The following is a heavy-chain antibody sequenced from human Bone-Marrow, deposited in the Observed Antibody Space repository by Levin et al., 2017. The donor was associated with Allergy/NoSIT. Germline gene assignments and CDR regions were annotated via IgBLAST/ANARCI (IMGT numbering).Heavy chain of an antibody. V-gene: IGHV4-39*01. CDR3: ARLGRFGILGFNWFDP. D-gene: IGHD3-10*01. CDR1: GGSISSSSYY. CDR2: IYYSGST. J-gene: IGHJ5*02. Sequence: SETLSLTCTVSGGSISSSSYYWGWIRQPPGTGLEWIGSIYYSGSTYYNPSLKSRVTISVDTSKNQFSLKLSSVTAADTAVYYCARLGRFGILGFNWFDPWGQGTLVTVSS.